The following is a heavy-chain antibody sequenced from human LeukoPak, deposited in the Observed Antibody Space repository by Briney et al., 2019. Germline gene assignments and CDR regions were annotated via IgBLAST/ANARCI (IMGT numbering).Heavy chain of an antibody. Sequence: PSETLSLTCTVYGDSISSNSYYWNWIRQPAGKGLEWIGRVHTSGKTKYNPSLKSRVTVSVDMSQKKFSLKMTALTAADTAVYYCARGSGTSLDYWGQGTLVTVSS. V-gene: IGHV4-61*02. J-gene: IGHJ4*02. CDR1: GDSISSNSYY. CDR3: ARGSGTSLDY. D-gene: IGHD1-1*01. CDR2: VHTSGKT.